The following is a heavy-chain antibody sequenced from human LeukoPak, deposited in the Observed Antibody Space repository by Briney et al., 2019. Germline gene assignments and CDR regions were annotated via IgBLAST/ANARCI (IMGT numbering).Heavy chain of an antibody. CDR3: ARVRSGYDISWFDY. CDR1: GFTFKTFS. J-gene: IGHJ4*02. D-gene: IGHD5-12*01. Sequence: GGSLRLSCAASGFTFKTFSMNWVRQAPGKGLEWVSSISNTSDKIYYADSLKGRFSTSRDDVKNSLYLEMNSLRAEDTAVNYCARVRSGYDISWFDYWGQGTLVTVSS. V-gene: IGHV3-21*01. CDR2: ISNTSDKI.